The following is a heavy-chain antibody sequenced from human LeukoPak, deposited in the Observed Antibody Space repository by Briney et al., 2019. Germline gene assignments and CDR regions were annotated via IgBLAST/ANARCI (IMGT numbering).Heavy chain of an antibody. D-gene: IGHD5-24*01. Sequence: PGGSLRLSCAASGFTFSSYSMNWVRQAPGKGLEWVSYISSSSSTIYYAGSVRGRFTISRDNAKNSLSLQMNSLRAEDTAVYYCARVDGTLTSLDAFDIWGQGTMVTVSS. V-gene: IGHV3-48*04. CDR2: ISSSSSTI. CDR1: GFTFSSYS. J-gene: IGHJ3*02. CDR3: ARVDGTLTSLDAFDI.